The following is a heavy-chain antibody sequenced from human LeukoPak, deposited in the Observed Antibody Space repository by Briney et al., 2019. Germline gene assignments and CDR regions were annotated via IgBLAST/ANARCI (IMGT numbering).Heavy chain of an antibody. V-gene: IGHV3-74*01. D-gene: IGHD5-12*01. J-gene: IGHJ4*02. CDR2: INSDGSST. CDR1: GFTFSSYW. Sequence: RTGGSLRLSCAASGFTFSSYWMHWVRQAPGKGLVWVSRINSDGSSTSYADSVKGRFTISRDNAKNTLYLQMNSLSAEDTAVYYCARETTREAGGYVYFDYWGQGTLVTVSS. CDR3: ARETTREAGGYVYFDY.